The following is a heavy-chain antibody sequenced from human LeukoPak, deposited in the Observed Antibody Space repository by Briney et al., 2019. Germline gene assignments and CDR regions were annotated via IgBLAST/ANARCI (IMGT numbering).Heavy chain of an antibody. CDR1: GFTFDDYG. D-gene: IGHD5-24*01. Sequence: PGGSLRLSCAASGFTFDDYGMSWVRQAPGKGLEWVSGINWNGGSTGYADSVKGRFTISRDNAKNSLYLQMNSLRAEDTALYYCARVRDGYNLRGPFDYWGQGTLVTVSS. J-gene: IGHJ4*02. CDR3: ARVRDGYNLRGPFDY. CDR2: INWNGGST. V-gene: IGHV3-20*04.